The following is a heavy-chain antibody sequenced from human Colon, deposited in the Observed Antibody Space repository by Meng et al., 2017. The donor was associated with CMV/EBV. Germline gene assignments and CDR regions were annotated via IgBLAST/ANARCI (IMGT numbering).Heavy chain of an antibody. CDR2: SIPTLDIA. J-gene: IGHJ4*02. V-gene: IGHV1-69*04. Sequence: SVKVSCKASGGTFSTSHINWVRQAPGQGLEWMGRSIPTLDIATYAQKFQGRVTLAADKSTTTAYMALASLTSEDTAIYYCARGENLTGDDSWGQVTLVTVSS. D-gene: IGHD1-20*01. CDR1: GGTFSTSH. CDR3: ARGENLTGDDS.